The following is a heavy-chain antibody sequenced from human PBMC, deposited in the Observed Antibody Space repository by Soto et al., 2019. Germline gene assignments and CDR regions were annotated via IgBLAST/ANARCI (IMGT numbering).Heavy chain of an antibody. CDR1: GYISPSYA. D-gene: IGHD1-20*01. J-gene: IGHJ4*02. CDR2: MNPNSGNT. CDR3: ARDVTGTDY. V-gene: IGHV1-8*01. Sequence: VSCQPPGYISPSYATNWVRQATGQGLEWMGWMNPNSGNTGYAQKFQGRVTMTRNTSISTAYMELSSLRSEDTAVYYCARDVTGTDYWGQGTLVTVSS.